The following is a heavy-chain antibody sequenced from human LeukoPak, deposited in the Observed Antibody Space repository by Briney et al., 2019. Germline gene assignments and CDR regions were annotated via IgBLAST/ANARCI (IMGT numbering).Heavy chain of an antibody. V-gene: IGHV3-11*05. J-gene: IGHJ3*02. Sequence: GALRLSCAGAAVTFSNYYMSWVRQAPGKGLEWVSYTSSSSSYTNYADSVKGRFTISRDNAKNSLYLQMHSLRAEDTAVYYCAIVSGGSCYLDASDIWGQGTMVTVSS. CDR3: AIVSGGSCYLDASDI. CDR2: TSSSSSYT. CDR1: AVTFSNYY. D-gene: IGHD1-26*01.